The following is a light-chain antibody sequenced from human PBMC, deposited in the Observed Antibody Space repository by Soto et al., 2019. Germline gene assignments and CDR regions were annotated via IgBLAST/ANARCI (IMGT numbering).Light chain of an antibody. CDR2: DNT. CDR3: CAYVSSNTLL. V-gene: IGLV1-40*01. CDR1: SSDIGAGYR. Sequence: QSVLTQPPSVSGAPGERVTISCTGSSSDIGAGYRVRWYQQVPGTAPKLLIYDNTNRPSGVPARFSGSKSGTSASLAISGLQAEDEADYYCCAYVSSNTLLFGGGTKLTVL. J-gene: IGLJ3*02.